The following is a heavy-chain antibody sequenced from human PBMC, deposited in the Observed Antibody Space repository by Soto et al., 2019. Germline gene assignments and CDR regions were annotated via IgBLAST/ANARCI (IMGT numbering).Heavy chain of an antibody. J-gene: IGHJ4*02. V-gene: IGHV3-30*18. D-gene: IGHD3-10*01. CDR2: ISYDGSNK. CDR3: AKEGPVTMVRGVEPPFDY. Sequence: QVQLVESGGGVVQPGRSLRLSCAASGFTFSSYGMHWVRQAPGKGLEWVAVISYDGSNKYYADSVKGRFTISRDNSKNTLYLQMNSLRAEDTAVYYCAKEGPVTMVRGVEPPFDYWGQGTLVTVSS. CDR1: GFTFSSYG.